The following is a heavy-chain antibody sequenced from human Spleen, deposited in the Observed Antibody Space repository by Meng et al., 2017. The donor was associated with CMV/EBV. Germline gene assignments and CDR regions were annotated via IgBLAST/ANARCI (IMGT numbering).Heavy chain of an antibody. J-gene: IGHJ4*02. CDR1: TFTSDD. D-gene: IGHD3-10*01. Sequence: TFTSDDMNWVRQAPGQGLEWMGWINANTGNPTYAQGFTGRFVFSLDTSVSTAYLQISSLKAEDTAVYYCARDRDVLLWFGEFRIFDYWGQGTLVTVSS. V-gene: IGHV7-4-1*02. CDR3: ARDRDVLLWFGEFRIFDY. CDR2: INANTGNP.